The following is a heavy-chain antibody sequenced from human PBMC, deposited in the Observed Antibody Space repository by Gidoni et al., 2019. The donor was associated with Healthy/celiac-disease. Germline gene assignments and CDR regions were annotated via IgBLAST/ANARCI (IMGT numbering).Heavy chain of an antibody. V-gene: IGHV4-39*01. D-gene: IGHD3-22*01. CDR2: IYYSGST. J-gene: IGHJ5*02. CDR3: ARPLNYYDSSGYPLRGWFDP. CDR1: GGSISSSSYY. Sequence: QLQLQESGPGLVKPSETLSLTCTVSGGSISSSSYYGGWIRQPPGKGLEWIGSIYYSGSTYYNPSLKSRVTISVDTSKNQFSLKLSSVTAADTAVYYCARPLNYYDSSGYPLRGWFDPWGQGTLVTVSS.